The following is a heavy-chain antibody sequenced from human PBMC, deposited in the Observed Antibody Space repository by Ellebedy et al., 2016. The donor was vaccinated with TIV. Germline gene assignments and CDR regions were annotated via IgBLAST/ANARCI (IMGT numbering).Heavy chain of an antibody. V-gene: IGHV2-70*11. J-gene: IGHJ4*02. CDR1: GFSLSTSGMC. D-gene: IGHD2-15*01. CDR3: ARTPRSGYSDF. Sequence: SGPTLVKPTQTLTLTCTFSGFSLSTSGMCVSWIRQPLGKALEWLARIDWDDDRYYRTSLKTRLTISKDTSKNQVVLTMTNVDSVDTATYYCARTPRSGYSDFWGQGTLVTVSS. CDR2: IDWDDDR.